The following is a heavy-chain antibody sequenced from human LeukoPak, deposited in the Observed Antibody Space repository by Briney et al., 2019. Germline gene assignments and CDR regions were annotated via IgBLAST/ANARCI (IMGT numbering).Heavy chain of an antibody. CDR2: IYHSGST. J-gene: IGHJ3*02. CDR1: GGSISSSNW. CDR3: ARAGYDILTGYFDAFDI. D-gene: IGHD3-9*01. V-gene: IGHV4-4*02. Sequence: SGTLSLTCAVSGGSISSSNWWSWVRQPPGKGLEWIGEIYHSGSTNYNPSLKSRVTISVDKSKNQFSLKLSSVTAADTAVYYCARAGYDILTGYFDAFDIWGQGTMVTVSS.